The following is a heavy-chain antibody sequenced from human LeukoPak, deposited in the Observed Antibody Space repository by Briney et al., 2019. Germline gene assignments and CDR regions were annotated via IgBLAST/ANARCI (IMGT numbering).Heavy chain of an antibody. CDR2: ISYDGGNK. CDR1: GFTFSSYA. CDR3: VSLGYSSSSVRY. J-gene: IGHJ4*02. V-gene: IGHV3-30*04. Sequence: GGSLRLSWAASGFTFSSYAMHWVRQAPGKGLEWVAIISYDGGNKYYADSVKGRFTISRDNSKNTLYLQMNSLRAEDTAVYFCVSLGYSSSSVRYWGQGTLVTVSS. D-gene: IGHD6-6*01.